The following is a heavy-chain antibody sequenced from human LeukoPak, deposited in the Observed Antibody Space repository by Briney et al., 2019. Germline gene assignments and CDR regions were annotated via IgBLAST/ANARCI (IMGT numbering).Heavy chain of an antibody. CDR2: IGTYGGDT. CDR3: ARDLWNFYDDSGYNRDFDS. D-gene: IGHD3-22*01. V-gene: IGHV1-18*01. J-gene: IGHJ5*01. CDR1: TSR. Sequence: ASVKVSCKATSRISWVRQAPGLGLEWMGWIGTYGGDTYYAQKFQGRITVITDTSTSTVYMELRNLRSDDTAVYYCARDLWNFYDDSGYNRDFDSWGQGTLVTVSS.